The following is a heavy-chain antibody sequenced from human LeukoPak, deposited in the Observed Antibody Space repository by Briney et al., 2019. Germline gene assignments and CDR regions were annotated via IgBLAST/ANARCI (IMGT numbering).Heavy chain of an antibody. V-gene: IGHV1-18*01. CDR3: ARDHIYYYDSSGYMGY. D-gene: IGHD3-22*01. Sequence: ASVKVSCKASGDTFTSYGISWVRQAPGQGLEWMGWIGGYNGNTNYAQKLQGRVTMTRDTSISTAYMELSRLRSDDTAVYYCARDHIYYYDSSGYMGYWGQGTLVTVSS. CDR2: IGGYNGNT. J-gene: IGHJ4*02. CDR1: GDTFTSYG.